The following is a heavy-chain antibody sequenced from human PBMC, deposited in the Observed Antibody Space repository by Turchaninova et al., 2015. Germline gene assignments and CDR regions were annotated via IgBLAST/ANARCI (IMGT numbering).Heavy chain of an antibody. J-gene: IGHJ5*02. V-gene: IGHV3-48*02. CDR3: ASLWRCSSTNCNNWFDP. Sequence: EVQLVESGGGLVQRGGSLRVSCVASGFTFGSYNMNGVRQAPGKGMEWVSYISSSSSTIYYADSVKGRFTISRDNAKNSLYLQMNSLREDDTALYYCASLWRCSSTNCNNWFDPWGQGTLVTVSS. CDR1: GFTFGSYN. D-gene: IGHD2-2*01. CDR2: ISSSSSTI.